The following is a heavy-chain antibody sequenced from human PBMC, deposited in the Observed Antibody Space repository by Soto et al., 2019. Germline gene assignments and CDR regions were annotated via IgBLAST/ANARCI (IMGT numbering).Heavy chain of an antibody. D-gene: IGHD3-3*01. CDR2: IWYDGSNK. J-gene: IGHJ3*02. CDR1: GFTFSSYG. V-gene: IGHV3-33*01. CDR3: ARDAGADYDFLSGYRGANAFDI. Sequence: QVQLVESGGGVVQPGRSLRLSCAASGFTFSSYGMHWVRQAPGKGLEWVAVIWYDGSNKYYADSVKGRFTISRDNSKNPLYLQMNSLRAEDTAVYYCARDAGADYDFLSGYRGANAFDIWSQGTMVTVSS.